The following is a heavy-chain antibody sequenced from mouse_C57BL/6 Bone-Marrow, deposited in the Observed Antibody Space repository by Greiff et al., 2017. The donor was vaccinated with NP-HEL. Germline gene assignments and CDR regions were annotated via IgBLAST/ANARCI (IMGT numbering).Heavy chain of an antibody. Sequence: QVQLKQSGAELVRPGASVKLSCKASGYTFTDYYINWVKQRPGQGLEWIARIYPGSGNTYYNEKFKGKATLTAEKSSSTAYMQLSSLTSEDSAVYFCARYHDYYYAMDYWGQGTSVTVSS. CDR2: IYPGSGNT. V-gene: IGHV1-76*01. CDR3: ARYHDYYYAMDY. D-gene: IGHD2-4*01. CDR1: GYTFTDYY. J-gene: IGHJ4*01.